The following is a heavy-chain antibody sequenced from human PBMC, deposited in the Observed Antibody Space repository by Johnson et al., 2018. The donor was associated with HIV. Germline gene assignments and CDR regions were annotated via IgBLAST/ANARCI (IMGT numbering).Heavy chain of an antibody. D-gene: IGHD1-26*01. CDR2: ISHDGSHK. CDR1: GFTFSS. J-gene: IGHJ3*02. CDR3: AREGAWEVRPGAFDI. Sequence: QVQLVESGGGVVQPGRSLRLSCAASGFTFSSMHWDRQAPGKGLEWVAVISHDGSHKYYADSVKGRFTISRDNSKNTLYLQMNSLRAEDTAVYYCAREGAWEVRPGAFDIWGQGTMVTVSS. V-gene: IGHV3-30*03.